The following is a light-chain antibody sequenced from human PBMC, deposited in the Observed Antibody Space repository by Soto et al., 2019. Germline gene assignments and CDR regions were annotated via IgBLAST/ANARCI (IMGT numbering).Light chain of an antibody. J-gene: IGLJ2*01. CDR1: SANIGAGYD. Sequence: QSVLTQPPSISGAPGQSITISCTGSSANIGAGYDVHWYQQFPGTAPKLLIHGNNDRPSGVSDRFSASKSGTSASLAITGLQAEDEADYYCQYYDSSPRVYVVFGGGTQLTVL. CDR2: GNN. CDR3: QYYDSSPRVYVV. V-gene: IGLV1-40*01.